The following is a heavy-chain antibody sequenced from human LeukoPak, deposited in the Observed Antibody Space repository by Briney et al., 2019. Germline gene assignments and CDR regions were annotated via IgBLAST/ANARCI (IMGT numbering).Heavy chain of an antibody. CDR1: GFTFSNYS. V-gene: IGHV3-21*01. CDR3: ARGLREPGGLRFLEWLSNPLDY. J-gene: IGHJ4*02. Sequence: GGSLRLSCAASGFTFSNYSMNWVRQAPGKGLEWVSSISSSGSYIYYADSVKGRFTISRDNAKNSLYLQMNSLKAQDTAVYYCARGLREPGGLRFLEWLSNPLDYWGQGTLVTVSS. D-gene: IGHD3-3*01. CDR2: ISSSGSYI.